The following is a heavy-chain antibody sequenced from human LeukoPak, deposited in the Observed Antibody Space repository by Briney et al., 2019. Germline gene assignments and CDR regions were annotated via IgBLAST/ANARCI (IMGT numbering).Heavy chain of an antibody. V-gene: IGHV1-2*02. CDR1: GYTFTGYY. CDR3: ARERNSGAAGTNWFDP. D-gene: IGHD6-13*01. Sequence: ASVKVSCKASGYTFTGYYMHWVRQAPGQGLEWMGWINPNTGDTNYAQKFQGRVTMTRDTSISTAYMELSRLRSDDTAVYYCARERNSGAAGTNWFDPWGQGTLVTVSS. J-gene: IGHJ5*02. CDR2: INPNTGDT.